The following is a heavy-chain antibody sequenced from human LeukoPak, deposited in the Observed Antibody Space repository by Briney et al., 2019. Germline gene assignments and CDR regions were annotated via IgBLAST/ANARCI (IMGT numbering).Heavy chain of an antibody. CDR1: GGSISTYY. V-gene: IGHV4-4*07. CDR3: ARGGYSYGLYGMDV. D-gene: IGHD5-18*01. CDR2: IYSTGST. Sequence: SETLSLTCTVSGGSISTYYWSWIRQPAGKGLEWIGRIYSTGSTNYNPSLKSRVTMSLDTSKNQFSLKLSSVTAADTAVYYCARGGYSYGLYGMDVWGQGTTVTVSS. J-gene: IGHJ6*02.